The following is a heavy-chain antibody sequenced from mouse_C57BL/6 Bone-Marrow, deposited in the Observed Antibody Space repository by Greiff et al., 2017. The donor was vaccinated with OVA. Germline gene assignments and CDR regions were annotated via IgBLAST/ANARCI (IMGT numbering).Heavy chain of an antibody. CDR3: ARSPFYYYGSYFDY. J-gene: IGHJ2*01. Sequence: QVQLQQSGAELVKPGASVKISCKASGYAFSSYWMNWVKQRPGKGLEWIGQIYPGDGDTNYNGKFKGKATLTADKSSSTAYMQLSSLTSEDSAVYFCARSPFYYYGSYFDYWGQGTTLTVSS. D-gene: IGHD1-1*01. CDR2: IYPGDGDT. V-gene: IGHV1-80*01. CDR1: GYAFSSYW.